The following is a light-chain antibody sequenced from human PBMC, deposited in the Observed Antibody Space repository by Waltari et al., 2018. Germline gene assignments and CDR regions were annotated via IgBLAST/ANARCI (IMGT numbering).Light chain of an antibody. Sequence: QSALTQPASVSGSPGQSITISCTGTSSNVGGYKSVSWYQQHQNKAPKPKLYEVTKWPSGGSKSSSGSKSRNTAALTISGLQAEDEAGDYCSSYTSSSTPVFGGGTKLTVL. CDR1: SSNVGGYKS. CDR2: EVT. J-gene: IGLJ3*02. V-gene: IGLV2-14*01. CDR3: SSYTSSSTPV.